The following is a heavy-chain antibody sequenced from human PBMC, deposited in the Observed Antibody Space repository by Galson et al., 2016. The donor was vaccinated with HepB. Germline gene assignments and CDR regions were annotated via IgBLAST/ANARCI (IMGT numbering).Heavy chain of an antibody. V-gene: IGHV3-23*01. CDR3: SKRCIINPCHNADDF. CDR1: GFTFSSYG. CDR2: IGGDGAT. D-gene: IGHD2-8*01. J-gene: IGHJ4*02. Sequence: SLRLSCAASGFTFSSYGMHWVRQAPGKGLEWVSTIGGDGATFYGDSVKGRFTISRDDSKSTLYLRMDSRRVEDTDTYDCSKRCIINPCHNADDFWGQGTLVTVSS.